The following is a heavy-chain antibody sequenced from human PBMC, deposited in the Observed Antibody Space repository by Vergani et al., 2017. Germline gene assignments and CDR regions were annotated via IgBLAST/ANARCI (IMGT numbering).Heavy chain of an antibody. V-gene: IGHV3-23*01. Sequence: EVQLLESGGGLVQPGGSLRLSCAASGFTFSSYAMSWVRQAPGKGLEWVSAISGSGGSTYYADSVKGRFTISRDNSKNTLYLQMNSLRAEDTAVYYCAKGPGIAAAGTPRFDPWGQGTLVTVSS. J-gene: IGHJ5*02. CDR3: AKGPGIAAAGTPRFDP. D-gene: IGHD6-13*01. CDR1: GFTFSSYA. CDR2: ISGSGGST.